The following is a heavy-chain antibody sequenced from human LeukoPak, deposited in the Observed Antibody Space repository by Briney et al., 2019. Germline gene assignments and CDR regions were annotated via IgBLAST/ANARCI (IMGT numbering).Heavy chain of an antibody. J-gene: IGHJ3*02. V-gene: IGHV3-48*01. CDR2: ISSSSSTI. D-gene: IGHD3-3*02. CDR3: ARGNILARSAFDI. Sequence: GGSLRLSCAASGFTFSSYSMNWVRQAPGKGLEWVSYISSSSSTIYYADSVKGRFTISRDNAKNSLYLQMNSLRAEDTAVYYCARGNILARSAFDIWGQGTMVTVSS. CDR1: GFTFSSYS.